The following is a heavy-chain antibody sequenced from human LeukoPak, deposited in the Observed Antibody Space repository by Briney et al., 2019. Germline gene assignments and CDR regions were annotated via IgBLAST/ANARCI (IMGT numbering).Heavy chain of an antibody. CDR3: ARFPPVGDHDN. Sequence: PGVSLRLSCAASGFTFSSYAMSWVRQAPGKGLEWVSVIYSGGSTYYADSVKGRFTISRDNSKNTLYLQMNSLRAEDTAVYYCARFPPVGDHDNWGQGTLVTVSS. J-gene: IGHJ4*02. CDR2: IYSGGST. V-gene: IGHV3-53*01. D-gene: IGHD3-22*01. CDR1: GFTFSSYA.